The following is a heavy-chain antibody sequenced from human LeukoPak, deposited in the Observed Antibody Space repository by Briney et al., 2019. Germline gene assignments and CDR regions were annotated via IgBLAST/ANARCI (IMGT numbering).Heavy chain of an antibody. V-gene: IGHV3-23*01. CDR2: LSGSGGST. D-gene: IGHD2-2*01. CDR3: ATDRPSLGCYFDS. CDR1: GFTFSNYA. Sequence: GGSLRLSCAASGFTFSNYAMSWVRQAPGKGLEWVSSLSGSGGSTNYADSVKGRFTIYRDNPKNTLYLQMNSLRAGDTAVYYCATDRPSLGCYFDSWGQGTLVTVPS. J-gene: IGHJ4*02.